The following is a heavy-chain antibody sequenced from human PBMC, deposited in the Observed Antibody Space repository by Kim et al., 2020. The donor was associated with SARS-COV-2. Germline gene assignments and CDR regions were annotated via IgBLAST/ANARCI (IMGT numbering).Heavy chain of an antibody. V-gene: IGHV3-74*01. CDR3: AREGLSTTIHLDY. CDR2: INGDGSST. Sequence: GGSLRLSCAASGFTFRNYWMHWVRQAPGKGLVWVSRINGDGSSTTYADSVKGRFTISRDNAKNTLYLQMNSLRAEDSAVYYCAREGLSTTIHLDYWGQGALVTVSS. J-gene: IGHJ4*02. D-gene: IGHD2-2*01. CDR1: GFTFRNYW.